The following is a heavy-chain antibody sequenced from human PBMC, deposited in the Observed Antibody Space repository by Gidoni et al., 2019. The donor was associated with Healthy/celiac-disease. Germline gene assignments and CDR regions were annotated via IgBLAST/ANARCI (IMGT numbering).Heavy chain of an antibody. CDR1: GFTFDDYA. CDR3: AKDRAPHLHCGGECYPDY. D-gene: IGHD2-21*01. CDR2: ISWNSGSI. V-gene: IGHV3-9*01. Sequence: EVQLVESGGGLVQPGRSLRLSCAASGFTFDDYAMHWVRQAPGKGLEWVSGISWNSGSIGYADSVKGRFTISRDNAKNSLYLQMNSLRAEDTALYYCAKDRAPHLHCGGECYPDYWGQGTLVTVSS. J-gene: IGHJ4*02.